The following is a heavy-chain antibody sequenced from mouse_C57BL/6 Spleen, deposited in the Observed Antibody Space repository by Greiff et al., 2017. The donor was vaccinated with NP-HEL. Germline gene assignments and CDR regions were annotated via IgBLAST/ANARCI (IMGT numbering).Heavy chain of an antibody. D-gene: IGHD3-3*01. CDR3: ARHPGRGHFDY. V-gene: IGHV5-6*01. CDR2: ISSGGSYT. CDR1: GFTFSSYG. Sequence: EVQLQESGGDLVKPGGSLKLSCAASGFTFSSYGMSWVRQTPDKRLEWVATISSGGSYTYYPDSVKGRFTISRDNAKNTLYLQMSSLKAEDTAMYYCARHPGRGHFDYWGQGTTLTVSS. J-gene: IGHJ2*01.